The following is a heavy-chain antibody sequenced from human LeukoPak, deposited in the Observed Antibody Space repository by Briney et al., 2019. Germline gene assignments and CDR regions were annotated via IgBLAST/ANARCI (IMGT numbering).Heavy chain of an antibody. J-gene: IGHJ4*02. V-gene: IGHV3-30*18. Sequence: GGSLRLSCAASGFSSISYGMHWVRQAPGEGLEWVGVISDDGRNKKYADSVKGRFTISRDNSKDTLYLQMNSLRDEDTAVYYCAKRPSDYGDYVTYFDYWGQGTLVTVSS. CDR2: ISDDGRNK. D-gene: IGHD4-17*01. CDR3: AKRPSDYGDYVTYFDY. CDR1: GFSSISYG.